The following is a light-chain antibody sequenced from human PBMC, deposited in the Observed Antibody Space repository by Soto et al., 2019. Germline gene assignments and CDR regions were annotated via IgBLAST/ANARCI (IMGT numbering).Light chain of an antibody. J-gene: IGLJ2*01. CDR3: QTWGTGIHVV. CDR1: SGHSSYA. Sequence: QLVLTQSPSASASLGASVKLTCTLSSGHSSYAIAWHQQQPEKGPRYLMKLDSDGSHTKGDAIPDRFSGSSSGAERYLTISILQSEDEADYYCQTWGTGIHVVFGGGTKRTVL. CDR2: LDSDGSH. V-gene: IGLV4-69*01.